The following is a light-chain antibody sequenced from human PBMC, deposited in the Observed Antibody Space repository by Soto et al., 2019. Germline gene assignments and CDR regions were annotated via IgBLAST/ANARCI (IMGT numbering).Light chain of an antibody. Sequence: QSALTQPASVSGSPGQSFTISCTGTSSDVGGYNYVSWYQQHPGKAPKLMIYEVSNRPSGVSNRFSGSKSGNTASLTISGLQAEDEAEYYCSSYTSSSIDYVFGTGTKLTVL. V-gene: IGLV2-14*01. CDR1: SSDVGGYNY. J-gene: IGLJ1*01. CDR2: EVS. CDR3: SSYTSSSIDYV.